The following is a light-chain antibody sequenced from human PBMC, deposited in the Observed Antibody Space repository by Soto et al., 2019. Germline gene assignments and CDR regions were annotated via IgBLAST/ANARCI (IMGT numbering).Light chain of an antibody. V-gene: IGKV3-20*01. J-gene: IGKJ1*01. CDR2: GAS. Sequence: EIVLTQSPGTLSLSPGERATLSCRASQSISSRSLAWYQQKPGQAPRLLIYGASSRATGIPDRFSGSGSGTDFTLTISRLGPEDFAVYYCQQYESSPLTFGQGTKVEIK. CDR1: QSISSRS. CDR3: QQYESSPLT.